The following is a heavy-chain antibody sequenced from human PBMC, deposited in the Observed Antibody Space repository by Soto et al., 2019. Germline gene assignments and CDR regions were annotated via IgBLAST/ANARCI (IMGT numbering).Heavy chain of an antibody. V-gene: IGHV4-39*01. J-gene: IGHJ5*02. Sequence: SETLSLTCTVSGGSISSSSYYWGWIRQPPGKGLEWIGSIYYSGSAYYNPPLKSRVTISVDTSKNQFSLKLSSVTAADTAVYYCARQKQWLVLGWFDPWGQGTLVTVSS. CDR2: IYYSGSA. CDR3: ARQKQWLVLGWFDP. CDR1: GGSISSSSYY. D-gene: IGHD6-19*01.